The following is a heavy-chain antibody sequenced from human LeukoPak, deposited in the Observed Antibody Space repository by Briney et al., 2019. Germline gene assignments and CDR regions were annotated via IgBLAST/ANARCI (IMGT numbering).Heavy chain of an antibody. CDR1: GFTFSSYE. CDR3: ARDGVGSSWFEYFQH. CDR2: ISSSGSTI. J-gene: IGHJ1*01. D-gene: IGHD6-13*01. Sequence: PGGSLRLSCAASGFTFSSYEMNWVRQAPGKGLKWVSYISSSGSTIYYADSVKGRFTISRDNAKNSLYLQMNSLRAEDTAVYYCARDGVGSSWFEYFQHWGQGTLVTVSS. V-gene: IGHV3-48*03.